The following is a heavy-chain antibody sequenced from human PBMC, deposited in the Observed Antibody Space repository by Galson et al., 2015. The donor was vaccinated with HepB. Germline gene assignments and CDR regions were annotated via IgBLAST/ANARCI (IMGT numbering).Heavy chain of an antibody. D-gene: IGHD6-19*01. J-gene: IGHJ6*02. CDR1: GFSFNRYW. CDR2: IKQDGSEK. Sequence: SLGLSCAASGFSFNRYWMSWVRQAPGKGLEWVGNIKQDGSEKYYVDSVKGRFTISRDNAKNSLYLQMNSLRAEDTAVYYCARDSAAGDYYYYYFGMDVWGQGTTVTVSS. CDR3: ARDSAAGDYYYYYFGMDV. V-gene: IGHV3-7*03.